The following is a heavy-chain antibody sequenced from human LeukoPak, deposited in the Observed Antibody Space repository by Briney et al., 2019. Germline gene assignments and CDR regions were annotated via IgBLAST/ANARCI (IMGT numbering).Heavy chain of an antibody. J-gene: IGHJ4*02. CDR1: GGSFGGYY. Sequence: SETLSLTCAVYGGSFGGYYWGWVRQPPGKGLEWIGGIYYSGSTYYNPSLKSRVTISVDTSRNEFSLRLSSVTTADTALYFCARQSGSYGGILDNWGQGILGTVSS. CDR3: ARQSGSYGGILDN. V-gene: IGHV4-34*01. D-gene: IGHD1-26*01. CDR2: IYYSGST.